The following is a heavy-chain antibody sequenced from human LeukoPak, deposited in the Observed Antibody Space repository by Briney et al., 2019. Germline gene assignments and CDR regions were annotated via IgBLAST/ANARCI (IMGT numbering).Heavy chain of an antibody. J-gene: IGHJ6*02. V-gene: IGHV3-21*01. D-gene: IGHD3/OR15-3a*01. CDR2: ISSSARYM. CDR3: ARGGVGLVIIPGWEYDYYGLDV. Sequence: GGSLRLSCAASGFTLSTYSMNSVRQAAGKGLEWVSSISSSARYMYYADSVKGRFTISRDNAKNSLYLQMNSLRAEDTAVYYCARGGVGLVIIPGWEYDYYGLDVWGQGTTVTVSS. CDR1: GFTLSTYS.